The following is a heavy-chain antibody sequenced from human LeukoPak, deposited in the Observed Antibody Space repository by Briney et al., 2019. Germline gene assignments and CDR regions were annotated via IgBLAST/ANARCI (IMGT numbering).Heavy chain of an antibody. D-gene: IGHD3-10*01. CDR1: GGSVSSDNYY. V-gene: IGHV4-61*01. CDR2: IYYSGST. CDR3: ARQVLWSADAFEI. Sequence: SETLSLTCTVSGGSVSSDNYYWSWIRQPPGKGLEWIGYIYYSGSTNYNPSLKSRVTMSVDTSKNQFSLKLSSVTAADTAVYYCARQVLWSADAFEIWGQGTMVSVSS. J-gene: IGHJ3*02.